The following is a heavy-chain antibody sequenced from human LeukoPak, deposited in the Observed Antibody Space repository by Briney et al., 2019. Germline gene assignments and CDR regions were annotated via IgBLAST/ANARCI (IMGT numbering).Heavy chain of an antibody. CDR1: GGSISDSIVSHY. V-gene: IGHV4-61*01. D-gene: IGHD2-21*02. Sequence: SETLSLTCSVSGGSISDSIVSHYWSWIRQPPGKGLEWIGYIYFNGRTNYSPSLKSRVTLSVDTSKNQFFMKLISVTAADTAVYYCARTARSRDWFDPWGQGSLVTVSS. J-gene: IGHJ5*02. CDR3: ARTARSRDWFDP. CDR2: IYFNGRT.